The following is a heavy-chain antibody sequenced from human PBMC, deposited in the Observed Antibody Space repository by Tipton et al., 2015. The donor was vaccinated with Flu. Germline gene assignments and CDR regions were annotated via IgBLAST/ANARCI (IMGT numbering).Heavy chain of an antibody. CDR2: IYYSGNT. Sequence: TLSLTCSVSGDSIGSRYFWGWIRQPPGKGLEWIGNIYYSGNTNYNASLKSRVTISVDMSKSQFSLKLSSVTAADTAVYYCARGLYVSGSYQRRYFDSWGQGTLVTVSS. V-gene: IGHV4-61*05. D-gene: IGHD3-10*01. CDR3: ARGLYVSGSYQRRYFDS. J-gene: IGHJ4*02. CDR1: GDSIGSRYF.